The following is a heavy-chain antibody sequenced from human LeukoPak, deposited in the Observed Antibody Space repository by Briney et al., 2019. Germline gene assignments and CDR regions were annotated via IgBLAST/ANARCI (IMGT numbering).Heavy chain of an antibody. J-gene: IGHJ3*02. V-gene: IGHV4-39*07. Sequence: PSETLSLTCTVSGGSISSSSYYWGWIRQPPGKGLEWIGSIYYSGSTYYNPSLKSRVTISVDTSKNQFSLKLSSVTAADTAVYYCAKDTDYSTDHDAFDIWGQGTMVTVSS. CDR3: AKDTDYSTDHDAFDI. CDR1: GGSISSSSYY. CDR2: IYYSGST. D-gene: IGHD4-11*01.